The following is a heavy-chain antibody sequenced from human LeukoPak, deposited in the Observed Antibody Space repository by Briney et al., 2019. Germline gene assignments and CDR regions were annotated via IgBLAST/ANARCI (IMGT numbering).Heavy chain of an antibody. Sequence: GGSLRLSCAASGLTFSSYWLHWVRQAPGKGLVWVSRIKGDERSTNYADSVKGRFTISRDNAKNTVYLEMNSLRAEDTAVYYCVRGQLWSYYHDYWGQGTLVTVSS. CDR3: VRGQLWSYYHDY. CDR2: IKGDERST. V-gene: IGHV3-74*01. D-gene: IGHD5-18*01. J-gene: IGHJ4*02. CDR1: GLTFSSYW.